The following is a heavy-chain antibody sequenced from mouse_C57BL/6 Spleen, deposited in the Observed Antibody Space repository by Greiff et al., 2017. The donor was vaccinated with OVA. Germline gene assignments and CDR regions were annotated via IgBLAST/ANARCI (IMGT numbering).Heavy chain of an antibody. CDR3: ARGGDLLWLRRGGYYFDY. CDR2: INPSNGGT. Sequence: QVHVKQPGTELVKPGASVKLSCKASGYTFTSYWMHWVKQRPGQGLEWIGNINPSNGGTNYNEKFKSKATLTVDKSSSTAYMQLSSLTSEDSAVYYCARGGDLLWLRRGGYYFDYWGQGTTLTVSS. D-gene: IGHD2-2*01. V-gene: IGHV1-53*01. J-gene: IGHJ2*01. CDR1: GYTFTSYW.